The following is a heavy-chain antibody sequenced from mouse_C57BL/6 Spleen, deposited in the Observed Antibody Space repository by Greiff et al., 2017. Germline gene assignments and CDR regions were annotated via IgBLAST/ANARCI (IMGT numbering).Heavy chain of an antibody. Sequence: VQLKESGPGLVAPSQSLSITCTVSGFSLTSYGVDWVRQSPGKGLEWLGVIWGVGSTNYNSALKSRLSISKANSKSQFFLKMNSLQTDDTAMYYCACYDYDVEGFAYWGQGTLVTVSA. V-gene: IGHV2-6*01. J-gene: IGHJ3*01. D-gene: IGHD2-4*01. CDR2: IWGVGST. CDR3: ACYDYDVEGFAY. CDR1: GFSLTSYG.